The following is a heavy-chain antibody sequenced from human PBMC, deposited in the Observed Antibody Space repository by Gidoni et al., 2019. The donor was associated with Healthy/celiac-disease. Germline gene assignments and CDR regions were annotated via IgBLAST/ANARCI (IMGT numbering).Heavy chain of an antibody. J-gene: IGHJ4*02. CDR2: INAGNGNT. Sequence: RLEWMGWINAGNGNTKYSQKFQGRVTITRDTSASTAYMELSSLRSEDTAVYYCARGLKGDYWGQGTLVTVSS. V-gene: IGHV1-3*01. CDR3: ARGLKGDY.